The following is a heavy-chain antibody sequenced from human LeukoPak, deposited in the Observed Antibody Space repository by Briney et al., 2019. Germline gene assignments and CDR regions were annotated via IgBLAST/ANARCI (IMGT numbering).Heavy chain of an antibody. V-gene: IGHV1-18*01. CDR3: ARDRRGAATGSYVFDY. Sequence: GASVKVSCKASGYTFTSYGISWVRQAPGQGLEWMGWISAYNGNTNYAQKLQGRLTMTRDMSTSTVYMALSSLRSEDTAVYYCARDRRGAATGSYVFDYWGQGTLVTVSS. D-gene: IGHD3-9*01. CDR1: GYTFTSYG. J-gene: IGHJ4*02. CDR2: ISAYNGNT.